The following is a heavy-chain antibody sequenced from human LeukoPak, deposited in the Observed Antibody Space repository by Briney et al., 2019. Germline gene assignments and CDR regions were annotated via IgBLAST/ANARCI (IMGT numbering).Heavy chain of an antibody. V-gene: IGHV4-59*01. CDR2: IYYSGNT. Sequence: PSETLSLTCTVSGGSISSYYWNWIRQPPGKGLEWIGYIYYSGNTNYNPSLKSRVTISVDTSKNQFSLKLSSVTAADTAVYYCARDRRGVWPNWFDPWGQGTLVTVSS. J-gene: IGHJ5*02. CDR1: GGSISSYY. CDR3: ARDRRGVWPNWFDP. D-gene: IGHD3-16*01.